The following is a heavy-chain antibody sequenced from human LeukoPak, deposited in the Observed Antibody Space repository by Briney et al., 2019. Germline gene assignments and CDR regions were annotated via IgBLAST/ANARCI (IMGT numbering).Heavy chain of an antibody. CDR3: ARTKIWYSTDSFDI. V-gene: IGHV3-74*03. CDR2: IIGDGSNT. D-gene: IGHD2-15*01. Sequence: QPGGSLRFSCAASGFTISSHWMHRVRQAPGQGLVWVSRIIGDGSNTTYADSVKGRFTISRDNAKNTLYLQMNSLRAEDTAVYHCARTKIWYSTDSFDIWGQGTMVTVSS. CDR1: GFTISSHW. J-gene: IGHJ3*02.